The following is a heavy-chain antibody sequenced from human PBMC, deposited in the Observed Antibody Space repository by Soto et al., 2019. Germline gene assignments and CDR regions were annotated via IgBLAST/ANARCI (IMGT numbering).Heavy chain of an antibody. D-gene: IGHD1-26*01. CDR3: ARDGGRHSGGIDY. Sequence: QVQLVQSGAEVKKPGSSVKVSCKASGGTFSSYSINWVRQAPGQGLEWMGEIIPIFGTANYAQKFQGRVTITAAESTSTAYMELRSLRSEDTAVYYCARDGGRHSGGIDYWGQGTLVTVSS. J-gene: IGHJ4*02. V-gene: IGHV1-69*01. CDR1: GGTFSSYS. CDR2: IIPIFGTA.